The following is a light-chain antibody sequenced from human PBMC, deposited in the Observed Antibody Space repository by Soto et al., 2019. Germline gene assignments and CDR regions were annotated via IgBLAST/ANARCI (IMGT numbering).Light chain of an antibody. CDR3: GTWDSSLSADNYV. V-gene: IGLV1-51*01. CDR2: DNN. Sequence: QSVLTQPPSVSAAPGQKVTISCSGSSSNIGNNYVSWYQQLPGTAPKLLIYDNNKRPSGIPDRFSGYKSGTSATLGITGLQTGDEADYYCGTWDSSLSADNYVFGTGTKLTVL. CDR1: SSNIGNNY. J-gene: IGLJ1*01.